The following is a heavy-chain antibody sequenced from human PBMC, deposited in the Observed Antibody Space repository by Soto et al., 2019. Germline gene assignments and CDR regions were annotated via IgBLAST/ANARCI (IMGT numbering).Heavy chain of an antibody. J-gene: IGHJ6*02. V-gene: IGHV4-34*01. CDR2: INHSGST. CDR1: GGSFSGFY. D-gene: IGHD6-19*01. CDR3: ARGQGSSGWYTVNYYYYYGMDV. Sequence: SETLSLTCAVYGGSFSGFYWSWIRQPPGKGLEWIGEINHSGSTNYNPSLKSRVTISVDTSKNQFSLKLSSVTAADTAVYYCARGQGSSGWYTVNYYYYYGMDVWGQGTTVTVSS.